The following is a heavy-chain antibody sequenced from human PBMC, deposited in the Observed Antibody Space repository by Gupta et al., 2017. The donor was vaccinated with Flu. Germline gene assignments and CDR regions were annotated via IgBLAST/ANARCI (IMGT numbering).Heavy chain of an antibody. CDR3: ATVTSGC. V-gene: IGHV3-74*03. D-gene: IGHD4-17*01. J-gene: IGHJ4*02. CDR2: INPDGSST. CDR1: GFTFSSSY. Sequence: EMQLVESGGGLVQPGGSLRLSCAASGFTFSSSYLQWVRQAPGKGLGWVSRINPDGSSTTYAESVKGRFTISRDNAKNTLYLQMNSLGDDDTAVYYCATVTSGCWGQGTLVTVSS.